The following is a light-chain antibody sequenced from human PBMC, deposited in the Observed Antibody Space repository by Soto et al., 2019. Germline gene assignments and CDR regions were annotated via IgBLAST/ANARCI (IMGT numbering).Light chain of an antibody. J-gene: IGKJ2*01. CDR1: QTLNRNY. CDR3: HHYGNSPYT. CDR2: GVS. V-gene: IGKV3-20*01. Sequence: EIVLTQSPGTLSVSAGERATLSCRASQTLNRNYLAWYQYKPGQAPRLLIYGVSSRATGIPDRFSGSGSGTDFTLTISRLEPEDFAVYYCHHYGNSPYTFGQGTKLEIK.